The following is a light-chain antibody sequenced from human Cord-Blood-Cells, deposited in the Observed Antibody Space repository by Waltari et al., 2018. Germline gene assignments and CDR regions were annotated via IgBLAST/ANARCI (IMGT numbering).Light chain of an antibody. J-gene: IGLJ2*01. CDR3: YSTDSSGNHRV. CDR2: EDS. Sequence: SYELTQPPSVSVSPGQTARITCSGDALPKKYAYWYQQKSGQAPVLVIYEDSKRPSGIPDRFSGSSSGTMATLTISGAQVEDKADYYCYSTDSSGNHRVFGGGTKLTVL. V-gene: IGLV3-10*01. CDR1: ALPKKY.